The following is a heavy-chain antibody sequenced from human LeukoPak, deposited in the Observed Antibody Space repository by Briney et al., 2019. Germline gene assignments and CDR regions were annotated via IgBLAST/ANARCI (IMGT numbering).Heavy chain of an antibody. D-gene: IGHD5-18*01. Sequence: GGSLRLSCAASGFTFSSYAMSWVRQAPGKGLEWVSAISGSGGSTSYADSVKGRFTISRDNAKNTLYLQMNSLRAEDTAVYYCARVGYSYGKIFDYWGQGTLVTVSS. CDR2: ISGSGGST. CDR3: ARVGYSYGKIFDY. V-gene: IGHV3-23*01. CDR1: GFTFSSYA. J-gene: IGHJ4*02.